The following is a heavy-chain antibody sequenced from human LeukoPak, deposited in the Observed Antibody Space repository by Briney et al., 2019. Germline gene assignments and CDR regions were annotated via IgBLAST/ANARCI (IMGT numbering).Heavy chain of an antibody. CDR1: GFTFSSYW. J-gene: IGHJ4*02. V-gene: IGHV3-7*01. Sequence: PGGSLRLSCAASGFTFSSYWMSWVRQAPGKGLEWVANIKQDGSEKYYVDSVKGRFTISRDNAKNSLYLQMNSLRAEDTAVYYCAKGSGYSGYGPFDYWGQGTPVTVSS. CDR3: AKGSGYSGYGPFDY. CDR2: IKQDGSEK. D-gene: IGHD5-12*01.